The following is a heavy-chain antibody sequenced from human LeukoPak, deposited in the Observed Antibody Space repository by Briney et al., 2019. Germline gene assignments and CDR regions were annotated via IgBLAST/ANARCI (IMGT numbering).Heavy chain of an antibody. Sequence: PGGSLRLSCAASGFTFSSSWMHWVRQAPGKGLVWVSRINPDGSSTSHADSVKGRFTISRDNAKNTVYLQMNSLRAEDTAVYYCARGVGGDCDYWGQGTLVTVSS. CDR3: ARGVGGDCDY. D-gene: IGHD2-21*01. CDR1: GFTFSSSW. V-gene: IGHV3-74*01. J-gene: IGHJ4*02. CDR2: INPDGSST.